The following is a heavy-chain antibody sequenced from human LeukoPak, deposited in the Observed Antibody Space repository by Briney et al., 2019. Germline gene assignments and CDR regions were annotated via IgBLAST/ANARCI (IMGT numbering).Heavy chain of an antibody. CDR3: ARGYSSGWPPISPLDY. J-gene: IGHJ4*02. CDR1: GYTFTGYY. Sequence: ASVTVSCTASGYTFTGYYMHWVRQAPGQGLEWMGRINPNSGGTNYAQKFQGRVTMTRDTSISTAYMELSRLRSDDTAVYYCARGYSSGWPPISPLDYWGQGTLVTVSS. V-gene: IGHV1-2*06. CDR2: INPNSGGT. D-gene: IGHD6-19*01.